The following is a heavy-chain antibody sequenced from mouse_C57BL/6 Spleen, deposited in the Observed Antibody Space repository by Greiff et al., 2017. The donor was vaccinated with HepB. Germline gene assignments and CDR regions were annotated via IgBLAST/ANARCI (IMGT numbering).Heavy chain of an antibody. CDR1: GFTFSDYG. CDR2: ISSGSSTI. V-gene: IGHV5-17*01. Sequence: EVQLQQSGGGLVKPGGSLKLSCEASGFTFSDYGMHWVRQAPEKGLEWVAYISSGSSTIYYADTVKGRFTISRYNDKNTLFLQMTSLRSEDTAMYYCARVNFYFDDWGQGTTLTVSS. J-gene: IGHJ2*01. CDR3: ARVNFYFDD.